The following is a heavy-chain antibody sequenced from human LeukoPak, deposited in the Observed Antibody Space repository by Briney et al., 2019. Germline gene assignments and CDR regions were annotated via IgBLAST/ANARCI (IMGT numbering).Heavy chain of an antibody. CDR2: IYHSGST. D-gene: IGHD3-10*01. CDR3: ARDLRDPLWFGEPSAFDY. Sequence: PSETLSLTCAVYGGSFSGYYWGWIRQPPGKGLEWIGGIYHSGSTYYNPSLKSRVTISVDTSKNQFSLKLSSVTAADTAVYYCARDLRDPLWFGEPSAFDYWGQGTLVTVSS. CDR1: GGSFSGYY. J-gene: IGHJ4*02. V-gene: IGHV4-34*01.